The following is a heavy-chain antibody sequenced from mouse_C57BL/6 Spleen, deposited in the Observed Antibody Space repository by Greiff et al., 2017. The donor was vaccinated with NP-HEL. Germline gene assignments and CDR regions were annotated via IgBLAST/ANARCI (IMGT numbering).Heavy chain of an antibody. CDR3: ARRAPTITTVVATDYFDY. Sequence: VKLQQPGAELVKPGASVKLSCKASGYTFTSYWMHWVKQRPGQGLEWIGMIHPNSGSTNYNEKFKSKATLTVDKSSSTAYMQLSSLTSEDSAVYYCARRAPTITTVVATDYFDYWGQGTTLTVSS. D-gene: IGHD1-1*01. CDR1: GYTFTSYW. V-gene: IGHV1-64*01. J-gene: IGHJ2*01. CDR2: IHPNSGST.